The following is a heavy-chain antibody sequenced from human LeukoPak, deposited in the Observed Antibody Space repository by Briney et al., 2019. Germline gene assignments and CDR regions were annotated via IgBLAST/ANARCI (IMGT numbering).Heavy chain of an antibody. CDR1: GGTFSSYA. Sequence: SVKVSCKASGGTFSSYAISWVRQAPGQGLEWMGRIIPILGIANYAQKFQGRVTITADKSTSTAYMELSSLRSEDTAVYYCARVVDDSRSDYFDYWGQGTMVTVSS. CDR2: IIPILGIA. D-gene: IGHD3-22*01. J-gene: IGHJ4*03. CDR3: ARVVDDSRSDYFDY. V-gene: IGHV1-69*04.